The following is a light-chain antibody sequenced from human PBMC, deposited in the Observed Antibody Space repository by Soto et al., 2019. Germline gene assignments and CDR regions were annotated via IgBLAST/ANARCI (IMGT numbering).Light chain of an antibody. Sequence: DIEMTQSPSTLSASVGDRVTITCRASQSISTWLAWYQQKPGKAPRLLIYDASNLESDVPSRFSGSGSGTQFPLTISSLQPDDFATYYCQQCDSYPYTFGQGTNLEI. CDR1: QSISTW. CDR2: DAS. CDR3: QQCDSYPYT. V-gene: IGKV1-5*01. J-gene: IGKJ2*01.